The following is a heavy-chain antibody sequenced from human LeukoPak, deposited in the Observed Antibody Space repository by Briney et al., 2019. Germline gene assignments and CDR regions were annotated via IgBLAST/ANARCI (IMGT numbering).Heavy chain of an antibody. Sequence: GASVKVSCKASGYTFTSYYMHWVRQAPGQGLEWMGIINPSGGSTSYAQKFQGRVTMTRDTSTSTVYMELSRLRSDDTAVYYCASGGGRVLRFLEWLPYYFDYWGQGTLVTVSS. CDR1: GYTFTSYY. J-gene: IGHJ4*02. D-gene: IGHD3-3*01. CDR3: ASGGGRVLRFLEWLPYYFDY. CDR2: INPSGGST. V-gene: IGHV1-46*01.